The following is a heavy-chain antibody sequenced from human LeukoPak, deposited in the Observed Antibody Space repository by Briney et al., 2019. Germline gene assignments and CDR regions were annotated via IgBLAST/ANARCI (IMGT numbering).Heavy chain of an antibody. V-gene: IGHV3-30*02. J-gene: IGHJ4*02. Sequence: GGSLRLSCAASGFTFSSYGMHWVRQAPGKGLEWVAFIRYDGSNKYYADSVKGRFTISRDNSKNTLYLQMNSLRAEDTAVYYCWGDGSGSYHPFDYWGQGTLVTVSS. CDR3: WGDGSGSYHPFDY. CDR1: GFTFSSYG. D-gene: IGHD3-10*01. CDR2: IRYDGSNK.